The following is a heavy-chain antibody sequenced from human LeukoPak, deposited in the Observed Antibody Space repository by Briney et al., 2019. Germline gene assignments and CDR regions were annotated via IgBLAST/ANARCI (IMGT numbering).Heavy chain of an antibody. Sequence: GGSLRLSCAASGFTFSSYAMHWVRQAPGKGLEWVAVISYDGSNKYYADSVKGRFTISRDNSKNTLYLQMNSLRAEDTVVYYCARGGHMITFGGVIVNSRGFDYWGQGTLVTVSS. D-gene: IGHD3-16*02. CDR3: ARGGHMITFGGVIVNSRGFDY. V-gene: IGHV3-30-3*01. CDR2: ISYDGSNK. CDR1: GFTFSSYA. J-gene: IGHJ4*02.